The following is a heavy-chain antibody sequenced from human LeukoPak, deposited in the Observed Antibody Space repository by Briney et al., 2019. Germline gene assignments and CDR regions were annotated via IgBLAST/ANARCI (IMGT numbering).Heavy chain of an antibody. Sequence: SQTLSLTCAMSGDSASSNSAAWNWIRQSATRCLEWLGRTYYRSKWSNDYAVSVKRRITITPDTSKNQFSLQLNSVTPEDTAVYYCARESAWSIDYWGQGTLVTVSS. D-gene: IGHD2-8*02. V-gene: IGHV6-1*01. CDR3: ARESAWSIDY. J-gene: IGHJ4*02. CDR1: GDSASSNSAA. CDR2: TYYRSKWSN.